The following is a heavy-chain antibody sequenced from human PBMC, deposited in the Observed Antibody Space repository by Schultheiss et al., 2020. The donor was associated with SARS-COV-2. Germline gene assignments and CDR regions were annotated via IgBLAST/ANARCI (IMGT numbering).Heavy chain of an antibody. V-gene: IGHV4-59*08. CDR3: ARLWDSGYYYYYGMDV. Sequence: GSLRLSCTVSGGSISSYYWSWIRQPPGKGLEWIGYIYYSGSTYYNPSLKSRVTISVDTSKNQFSLKLSSVTAADTAVYYCARLWDSGYYYYYGMDVWGQGTTVTVSS. D-gene: IGHD1-26*01. J-gene: IGHJ6*02. CDR1: GGSISSYY. CDR2: IYYSGST.